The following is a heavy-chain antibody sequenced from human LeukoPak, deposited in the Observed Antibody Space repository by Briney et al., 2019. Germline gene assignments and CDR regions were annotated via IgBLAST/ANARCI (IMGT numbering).Heavy chain of an antibody. CDR1: GFTFSSHW. Sequence: GGSLRLPCAASGFTFSSHWMHWVRQAPGKGLVWVSLINSDGRTTTYADSVKGRLTISRDNAKNTLYLQMNSLRAEDTAVYYCAKETYYYDSSGGYGMDVWGQGTTVTVSS. CDR3: AKETYYYDSSGGYGMDV. V-gene: IGHV3-74*01. CDR2: INSDGRTT. J-gene: IGHJ6*02. D-gene: IGHD3-22*01.